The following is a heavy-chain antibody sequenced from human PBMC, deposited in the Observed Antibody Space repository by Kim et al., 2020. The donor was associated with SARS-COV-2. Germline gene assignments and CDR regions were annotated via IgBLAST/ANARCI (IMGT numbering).Heavy chain of an antibody. CDR3: ARAQISSLAADY. CDR2: IYYSGST. V-gene: IGHV4-31*03. Sequence: SETLSLTCTVSGGSISSGGYYWSWIRQHPGKGLEWIGYIYYSGSTYYNPSLKSRVTISVDTSKNQFFLKLSSVTAADTAVYYCARAQISSLAADYWGQGTLVPVSS. J-gene: IGHJ4*02. CDR1: GGSISSGGYY. D-gene: IGHD3-16*02.